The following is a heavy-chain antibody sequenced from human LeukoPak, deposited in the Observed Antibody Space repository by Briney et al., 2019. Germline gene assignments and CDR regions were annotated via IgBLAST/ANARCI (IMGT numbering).Heavy chain of an antibody. CDR1: GFTFSSYA. V-gene: IGHV3-23*01. J-gene: IGHJ4*02. CDR3: AKDLILWFGEFDY. D-gene: IGHD3-10*01. CDR2: ISGSGGST. Sequence: GGSLRLSCAASGFTFSSYAMSWVRQAPGKGLEWVSAISGSGGSTYYADSAKGRFTISRDNSKNTLYLQMNSLRAEDTAVYYCAKDLILWFGEFDYWGQGTLVTVSS.